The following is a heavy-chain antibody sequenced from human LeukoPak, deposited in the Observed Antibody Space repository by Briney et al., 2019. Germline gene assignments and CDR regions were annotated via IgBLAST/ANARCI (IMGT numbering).Heavy chain of an antibody. Sequence: SETLSLTCTVSGGSISSGDYYWSWTRQPPGKGLEWIGYIYYSGSTYYNPSLKSRVTISVDTSKNQFSLKLSSVTAADTAVYYCARMLLRFPTNWFDPWGQGTLVTVSS. J-gene: IGHJ5*02. D-gene: IGHD3-3*01. CDR1: GGSISSGDYY. CDR2: IYYSGST. CDR3: ARMLLRFPTNWFDP. V-gene: IGHV4-30-4*08.